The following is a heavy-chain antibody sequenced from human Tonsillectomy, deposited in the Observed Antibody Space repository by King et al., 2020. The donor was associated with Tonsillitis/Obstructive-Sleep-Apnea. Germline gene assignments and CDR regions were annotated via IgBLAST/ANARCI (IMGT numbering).Heavy chain of an antibody. Sequence: QLQESGPGLVKPSETLSLTCTVSGGSTSSSSYYWGWIRQPPGKGLEWIGSIYYDATTYYNPSLKSRVTISVDTSTNQFSLRLTSVTTADTAVYYCARHSDYSTRYYYCMDVWGKGTTVTVSS. D-gene: IGHD4-11*01. V-gene: IGHV4-39*01. CDR2: IYYDATT. J-gene: IGHJ6*03. CDR1: GGSTSSSSYY. CDR3: ARHSDYSTRYYYCMDV.